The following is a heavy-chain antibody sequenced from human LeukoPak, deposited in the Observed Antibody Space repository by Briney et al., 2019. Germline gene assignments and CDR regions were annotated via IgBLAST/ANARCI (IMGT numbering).Heavy chain of an antibody. CDR1: GFTFSSYA. CDR3: ARDPRSSGWYYYYYYGMDV. Sequence: GGSLRLSCAASGFTFSSYAMHWVRQAPGKGLEWVAVISYDGSNKYYADSVKGRFTISRDNSKNTLNLQMNSLRAEDTAVYYCARDPRSSGWYYYYYYGMDVWGKGTTVTVSS. V-gene: IGHV3-30*04. J-gene: IGHJ6*04. D-gene: IGHD6-19*01. CDR2: ISYDGSNK.